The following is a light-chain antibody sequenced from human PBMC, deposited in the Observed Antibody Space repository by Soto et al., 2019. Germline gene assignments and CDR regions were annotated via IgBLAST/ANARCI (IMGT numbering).Light chain of an antibody. CDR1: ISDVGRYSY. V-gene: IGLV2-11*01. Sequence: QSSLTQPRSVSGSSGQSVSISCTGTISDVGRYSYVSWYQQHPGKAPKLMIYDVSERPSGVPDRFSGSKSGNTASLTISGLQAEDEADYYCCSYAGTYTGVFGTGTKVTVL. CDR2: DVS. J-gene: IGLJ1*01. CDR3: CSYAGTYTGV.